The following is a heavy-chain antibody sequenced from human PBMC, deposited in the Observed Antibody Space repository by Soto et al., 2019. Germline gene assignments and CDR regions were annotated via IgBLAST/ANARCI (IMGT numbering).Heavy chain of an antibody. CDR3: ARDIFDN. CDR2: ITSSGDRA. Sequence: GGSLRLSCVASGFTFSYYEMDWVRQAPGKGLEWISYITSSGDRAQYADSVKGRFTISRDNTKNLLHLQMTSLSAEDTGFYYCARDIFDNWGQGTLVTVSS. J-gene: IGHJ4*02. V-gene: IGHV3-48*03. CDR1: GFTFSYYE.